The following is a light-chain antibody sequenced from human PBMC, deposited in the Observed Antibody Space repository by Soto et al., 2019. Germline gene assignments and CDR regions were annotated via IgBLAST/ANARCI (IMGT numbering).Light chain of an antibody. CDR2: KAS. CDR1: QTISSW. Sequence: DIQMTQSPSTLSASVGDRVTITCRASQTISSWLAWYQQKPGKAPNLLIYKASSLQSGIPSRFSGSGSGTEFTLPISSLQPDDFATYYCQQYNSYPYTFGQGTKLEI. J-gene: IGKJ2*01. V-gene: IGKV1-5*03. CDR3: QQYNSYPYT.